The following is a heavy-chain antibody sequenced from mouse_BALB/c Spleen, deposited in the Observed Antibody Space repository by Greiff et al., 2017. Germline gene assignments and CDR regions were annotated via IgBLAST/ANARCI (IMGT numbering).Heavy chain of an antibody. V-gene: IGHV5-6-5*01. Sequence: EVKLVESGGGLVKPGGSLKLSCAASGFTFSSYAMSWVRQTPEKRLEWVASISSGGSTYYPDSVKGRFTISRDNARNILYLQMSSLRSEDTAMYYCARFYYGSAWFAYWGQGTLVTVSA. J-gene: IGHJ3*01. CDR3: ARFYYGSAWFAY. CDR2: ISSGGST. D-gene: IGHD2-1*01. CDR1: GFTFSSYA.